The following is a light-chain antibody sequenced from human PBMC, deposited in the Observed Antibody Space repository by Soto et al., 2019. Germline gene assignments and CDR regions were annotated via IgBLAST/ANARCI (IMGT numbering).Light chain of an antibody. J-gene: IGKJ1*01. CDR3: QNYNRAPWT. CDR2: GVS. Sequence: DIQMTQSPSSLSASVGDRVTITCRASEDISNYLAWYQQKPEKVPKLLIYGVSTLQSGVPSRFSGSGSGTDFTLTISSLQTEDVATYYCQNYNRAPWTFGQGTKVESK. V-gene: IGKV1-27*01. CDR1: EDISNY.